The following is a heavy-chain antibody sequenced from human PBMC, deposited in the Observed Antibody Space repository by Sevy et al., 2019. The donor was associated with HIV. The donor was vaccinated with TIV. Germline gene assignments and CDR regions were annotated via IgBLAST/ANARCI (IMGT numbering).Heavy chain of an antibody. V-gene: IGHV3-23*01. Sequence: GGSLRLSCAASGFTFSSYAMSWVRQAPGKGLEWVSAISGSGGSTYYADSVKGRFTISRDNSKNTLYLQMNSLRAEDTALYYCANGYNYDDDGMDGWGQGTTVTVSS. J-gene: IGHJ6*02. CDR1: GFTFSSYA. D-gene: IGHD5-12*01. CDR2: ISGSGGST. CDR3: ANGYNYDDDGMDG.